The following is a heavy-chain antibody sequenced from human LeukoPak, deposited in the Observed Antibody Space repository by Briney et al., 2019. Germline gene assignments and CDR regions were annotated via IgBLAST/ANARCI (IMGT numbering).Heavy chain of an antibody. V-gene: IGHV4-34*01. CDR3: ARGVTMVRADY. CDR2: INHSGST. CDR1: GGSFSGYY. J-gene: IGHJ4*02. Sequence: PSETLSLTCAVYGGSFSGYYWSWIRQPPGKGLEWIGEINHSGSTNYNPSLKSRVTISVDTSKNQFSLKLSSVTAADTAVYYCARGVTMVRADYWGQGTLVTVSS. D-gene: IGHD3-10*01.